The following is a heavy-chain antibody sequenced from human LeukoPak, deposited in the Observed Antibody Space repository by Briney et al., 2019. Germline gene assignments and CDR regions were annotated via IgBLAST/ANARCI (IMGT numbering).Heavy chain of an antibody. CDR2: ISSSSSYI. CDR1: GFTFSSYS. J-gene: IGHJ4*02. CDR3: ARDTSESGYSLYYFDY. D-gene: IGHD3-22*01. Sequence: KPGGSLRLSCAASGFTFSSYSMNWVRQAPGKGLEWVSSISSSSSYIYYADSVKGRFTISRDNAKNSLYLQMNSLRAEDTAVYYCARDTSESGYSLYYFDYWGQGTLVTVSS. V-gene: IGHV3-21*01.